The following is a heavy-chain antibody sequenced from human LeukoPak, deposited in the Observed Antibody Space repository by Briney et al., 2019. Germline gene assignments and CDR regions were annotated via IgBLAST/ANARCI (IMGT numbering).Heavy chain of an antibody. CDR3: ARIPNTSSSWYRSGYY. Sequence: SETLSLTCAVYGGSFSGYYWSWIRQPPGKGLEWIGEINHSGSTNYNPSLKSRVTISVDTSKNQFSLKLSSVTAADTAVYYCARIPNTSSSWYRSGYYWGQGTLVTVSS. D-gene: IGHD6-13*01. CDR1: GGSFSGYY. V-gene: IGHV4-34*01. J-gene: IGHJ4*02. CDR2: INHSGST.